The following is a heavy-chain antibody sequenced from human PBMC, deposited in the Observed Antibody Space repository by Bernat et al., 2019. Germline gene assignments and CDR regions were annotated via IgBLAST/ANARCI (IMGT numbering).Heavy chain of an antibody. Sequence: QVQLVESGGGVGQPGRSLRLSCAASGFTFSSYGMHWVRQAPGKGLGWVAVIWYDESNKYYTDPVKSRFTISRDNSKNKLYLQMTSLRAEDTAVCYCARGVGRGEFGLGYWGQGTLVTVSS. CDR3: ARGVGRGEFGLGY. D-gene: IGHD3-16*01. V-gene: IGHV3-33*01. J-gene: IGHJ4*02. CDR2: IWYDESNK. CDR1: GFTFSSYG.